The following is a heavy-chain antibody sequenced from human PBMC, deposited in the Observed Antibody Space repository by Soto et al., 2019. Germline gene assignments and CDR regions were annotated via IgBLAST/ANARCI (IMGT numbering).Heavy chain of an antibody. CDR2: IYYSGST. Sequence: PSETLSLTCTVSGGSISSSSYYWGWIRQPPGKGLEWIGSIYYSGSTYYNPSLKSRVTISVDTSKNQFSLKLSSVTAADTAVYYCARWAYDFWGGYLAPYYYYMDVWGKGTTVTVSS. CDR1: GGSISSSSYY. V-gene: IGHV4-39*07. J-gene: IGHJ6*03. D-gene: IGHD3-3*01. CDR3: ARWAYDFWGGYLAPYYYYMDV.